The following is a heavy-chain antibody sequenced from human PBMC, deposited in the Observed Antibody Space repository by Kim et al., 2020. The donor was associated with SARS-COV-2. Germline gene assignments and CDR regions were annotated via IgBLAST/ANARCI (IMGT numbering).Heavy chain of an antibody. CDR3: ARDQGLGTYYYYGMDV. V-gene: IGHV4-59*01. Sequence: SETLSLTCTVSGGSISSYYWSWIRQPPGKGLEWIGYIYYSGSTNYNPSLKSRVTISVDTSKNQFSLKLSSVTAADTAVYYCARDQGLGTYYYYGMDVWGQGTTVTVSS. D-gene: IGHD6-19*01. J-gene: IGHJ6*02. CDR1: GGSISSYY. CDR2: IYYSGST.